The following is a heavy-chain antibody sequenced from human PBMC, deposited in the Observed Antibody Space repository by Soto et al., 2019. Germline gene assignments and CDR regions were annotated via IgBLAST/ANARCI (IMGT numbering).Heavy chain of an antibody. CDR3: AKEVEVAGDLDY. Sequence: GGSLRLSXVASGFTFSTYGIHWVRQAPGKGLEWVGVISSDGETKYYADSVKGRFTISRDNSKNTMYLQMASLRPEDTAVYYCAKEVEVAGDLDYWGHGTLVTVSS. CDR1: GFTFSTYG. J-gene: IGHJ4*01. V-gene: IGHV3-30*18. D-gene: IGHD6-19*01. CDR2: ISSDGETK.